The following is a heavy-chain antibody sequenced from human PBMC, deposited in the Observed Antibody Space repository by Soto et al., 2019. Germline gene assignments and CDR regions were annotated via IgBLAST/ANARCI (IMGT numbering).Heavy chain of an antibody. J-gene: IGHJ6*02. CDR2: ISIASSTI. CDR3: ARERGSAGLDV. D-gene: IGHD3-10*01. Sequence: SLRLSCAASGFTFSDYYMGWIRQAPGRGLEWLSYISIASSTIYYADSVKGRFSISRDNAKNSLYLQLSSLRAEDTAVYYCARERGSAGLDVWGQGTTVTVSS. CDR1: GFTFSDYY. V-gene: IGHV3-11*01.